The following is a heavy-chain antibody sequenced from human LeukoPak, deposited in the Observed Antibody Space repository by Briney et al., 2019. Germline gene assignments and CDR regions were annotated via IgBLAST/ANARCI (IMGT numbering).Heavy chain of an antibody. D-gene: IGHD3-3*01. J-gene: IGHJ5*02. CDR2: INHSGST. CDR1: GGSFSGYY. CDR3: ARDRNDFWSGYYNWFDP. Sequence: SETLSLTCAVYGGSFSGYYWSWIRQPPGKGLEWIGEINHSGSTNYNPSLKSRVTISVDTSKNQFSLKLSSVTAADTAVYYCARDRNDFWSGYYNWFDPWGQGTLVTVSS. V-gene: IGHV4-34*01.